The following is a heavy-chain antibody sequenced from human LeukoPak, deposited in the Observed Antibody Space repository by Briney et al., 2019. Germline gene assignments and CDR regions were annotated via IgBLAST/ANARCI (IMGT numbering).Heavy chain of an antibody. CDR1: GYTFTGYY. J-gene: IGHJ4*02. D-gene: IGHD1-26*01. CDR2: MNPNSGNT. V-gene: IGHV1-8*03. CDR3: ARGESGTYYYDFDY. Sequence: ASVKVSCKASGYTFTGYYMHWVRQAPGQGLEWMGWMNPNSGNTGYAQKFQGRVTITRNTSISTAYMELSSLRSEDTAVYYCARGESGTYYYDFDYWGQGTLVTVSS.